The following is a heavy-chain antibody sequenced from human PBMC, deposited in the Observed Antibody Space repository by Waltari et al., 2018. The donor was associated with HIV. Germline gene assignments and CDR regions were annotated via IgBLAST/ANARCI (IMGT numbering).Heavy chain of an antibody. V-gene: IGHV4-39*07. CDR3: ARDGRDGYNDRNPDAFDI. CDR1: GGSISSSSYY. Sequence: QLQLQESGPGLVKPSETLSLTCTVSGGSISSSSYYWGWIRQPPGKGLEWIGSIYYSGSTYYNPSLKSRVTISVDTSKNQFSLKLSSVTAADTAVYYCARDGRDGYNDRNPDAFDIWGQGTMVTVSS. CDR2: IYYSGST. D-gene: IGHD3-22*01. J-gene: IGHJ3*02.